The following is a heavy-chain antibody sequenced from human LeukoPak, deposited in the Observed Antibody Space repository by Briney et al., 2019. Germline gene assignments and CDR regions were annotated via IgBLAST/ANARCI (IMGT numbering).Heavy chain of an antibody. J-gene: IGHJ4*02. V-gene: IGHV4-4*07. D-gene: IGHD3/OR15-3a*01. Sequence: PSETLSLTCTVSGGSISSYYWNWIRQAAGKGLEWIGRIKTSESTNYNPSLKSRVTMSVDTSKNQFSLMLRSVTAADTAVYYCARSHSVWTSFDYWGQGTLVTVSS. CDR1: GGSISSYY. CDR3: ARSHSVWTSFDY. CDR2: IKTSEST.